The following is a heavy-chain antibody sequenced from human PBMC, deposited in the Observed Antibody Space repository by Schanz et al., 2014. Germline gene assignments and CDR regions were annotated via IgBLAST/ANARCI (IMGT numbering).Heavy chain of an antibody. J-gene: IGHJ4*02. V-gene: IGHV3-66*02. CDR3: ARDNRYYQFDY. D-gene: IGHD3-16*02. CDR1: GFAVDNYY. CDR2: IFTDGRT. Sequence: EVQLVASGGGLVQPGGSLRLSCAASGFAVDNYYMSCVRQAPGRGLEWVSIIFTDGRTYYADSVKGRFTISRDSSKNTLFRQMNSLRTEDTAVYYCARDNRYYQFDYWGQGALVTVSS.